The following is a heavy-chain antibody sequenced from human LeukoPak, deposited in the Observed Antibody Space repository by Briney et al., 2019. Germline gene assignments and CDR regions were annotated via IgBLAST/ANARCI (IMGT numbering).Heavy chain of an antibody. Sequence: GSLRLSCAASGFTFSSYAMHWVRQAPGKGLEWVAVISYDGNNKYYADSVKGRFTISRDSSKNTLYLLMNSLRAEDTAVYYCARVGGSSSWYKYWGQGTLVTVSS. V-gene: IGHV3-30-3*01. D-gene: IGHD6-13*01. CDR2: ISYDGNNK. CDR1: GFTFSSYA. CDR3: ARVGGSSSWYKY. J-gene: IGHJ4*02.